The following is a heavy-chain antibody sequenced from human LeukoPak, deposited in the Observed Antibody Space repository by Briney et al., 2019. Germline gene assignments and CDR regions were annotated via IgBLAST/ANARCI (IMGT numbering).Heavy chain of an antibody. J-gene: IGHJ4*02. D-gene: IGHD4-17*01. CDR2: IKQDGSQK. CDR1: GFTFSSYW. CDR3: AREQYGDHFDN. Sequence: GGSLRLSCAASGFTFSSYWMSWVRQAPGKGLEWVANIKQDGSQKYYVGSVKGRFTISRDNAKNSLYLQMNSLRVDDTAVYYCAREQYGDHFDNWGQGTLVTVSS. V-gene: IGHV3-7*01.